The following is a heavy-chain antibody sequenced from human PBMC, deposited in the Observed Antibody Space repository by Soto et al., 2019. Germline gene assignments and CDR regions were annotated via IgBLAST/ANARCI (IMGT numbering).Heavy chain of an antibody. J-gene: IGHJ6*02. CDR3: AMVDVYVTPSPQDV. V-gene: IGHV1-18*01. D-gene: IGHD3-16*01. CDR2: INTYNGNT. Sequence: ASVKDSCKASVYTYTRYCIASARQAPGQGLEWMGWINTYNGNTNYAQNLQGRVTLTTDTSTSTAYMELTSLRSNDTAIYYCAMVDVYVTPSPQDVWGQGTTVTVSS. CDR1: VYTYTRYC.